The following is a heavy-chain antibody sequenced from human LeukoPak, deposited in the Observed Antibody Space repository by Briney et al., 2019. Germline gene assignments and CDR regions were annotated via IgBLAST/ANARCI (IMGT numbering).Heavy chain of an antibody. CDR1: GGSFSDYY. V-gene: IGHV4-34*01. J-gene: IGHJ4*02. D-gene: IGHD5-12*01. CDR3: AFGSDFQSFDY. CDR2: INHSGST. Sequence: SETLSLTCPVYGGSFSDYYWSWIRQPPGKGLEWIGEINHSGSTKYNPSLKSRVTISVETSRNQFSLKLSSVTAADTAVYYCAFGSDFQSFDYWGQGTLVTVSS.